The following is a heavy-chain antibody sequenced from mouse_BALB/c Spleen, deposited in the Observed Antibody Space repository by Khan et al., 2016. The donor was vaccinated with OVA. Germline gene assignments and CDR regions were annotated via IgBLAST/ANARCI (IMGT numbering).Heavy chain of an antibody. V-gene: IGHV5-6-3*01. CDR1: GFTFSSYG. CDR2: INSNGGST. CDR3: ARMARTIN. Sequence: EVKLVESGGGLVQPGGSLTLSCAASGFTFSSYGMSWVRQTPDKRLELVATINSNGGSTYYPDSVKGRFTISRDNAKNTLYQQMSSLKSEDTAMDYCARMARTINWGQGTTRTDSS. J-gene: IGHJ2*01.